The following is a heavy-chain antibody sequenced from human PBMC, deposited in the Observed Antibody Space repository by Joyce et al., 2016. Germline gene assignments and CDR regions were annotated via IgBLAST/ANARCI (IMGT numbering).Heavy chain of an antibody. V-gene: IGHV4-61*01. J-gene: IGHJ6*02. D-gene: IGHD3-10*01. CDR3: ATSLPSRVGGFQFFGMDV. CDR1: GDSFSGTSYY. Sequence: HLQESGPGLVKPSETLSLTCTISGDSFSGTSYYWSWIRQSPGKGLEWLGFIYNSEATHYNPSLGGRVSISVGAAEKQFSLRLTSVTSADTAVYYCATSLPSRVGGFQFFGMDVWGQGTTVIVS. CDR2: IYNSEAT.